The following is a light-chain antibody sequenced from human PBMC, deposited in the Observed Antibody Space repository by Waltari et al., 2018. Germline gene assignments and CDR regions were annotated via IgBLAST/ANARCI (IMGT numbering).Light chain of an antibody. J-gene: IGKJ1*01. V-gene: IGKV3-20*01. Sequence: EIVLTQSPGTLSLSPGERATLACSASQSVARTLAWDQQKPGQAPRLLIYGASSRATGVPDRFSGSGSGTDFSLTISRLEPEDFAVYYCQHYVRLPATFGQGTKVEIK. CDR2: GAS. CDR1: QSVART. CDR3: QHYVRLPAT.